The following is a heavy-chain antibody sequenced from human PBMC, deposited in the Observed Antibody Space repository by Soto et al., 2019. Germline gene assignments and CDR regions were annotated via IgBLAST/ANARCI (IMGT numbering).Heavy chain of an antibody. CDR2: IYSGGNP. Sequence: EERLVQSGGGLVQPGGSLRLSCAAYEFSVGGHYMSWVRQAPGKGLELVSRIYSGGNPFYADSMKGRFTLSRDNSNNMLYRQMDSLRAEDTAVYYCARGPNSDCWGQGNLVIVSS. D-gene: IGHD2-21*01. J-gene: IGHJ4*02. CDR3: ARGPNSDC. V-gene: IGHV3-53*01. CDR1: EFSVGGHY.